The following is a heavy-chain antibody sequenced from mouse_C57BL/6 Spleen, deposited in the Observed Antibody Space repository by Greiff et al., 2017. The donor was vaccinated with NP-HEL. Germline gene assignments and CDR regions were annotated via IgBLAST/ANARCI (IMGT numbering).Heavy chain of an antibody. Sequence: QVHVKQPGAELVKPGASVKLSCKASGYTFTSYWMQWVKQRPGQGLEWIGEIDPSDSYTNYNQKFKGKATLTVDTSSSTAYMQLSSLTSEDSAVYYCARNDYGSSYGDYWGQGTTLTVSS. J-gene: IGHJ2*01. CDR1: GYTFTSYW. D-gene: IGHD1-1*01. CDR3: ARNDYGSSYGDY. V-gene: IGHV1-50*01. CDR2: IDPSDSYT.